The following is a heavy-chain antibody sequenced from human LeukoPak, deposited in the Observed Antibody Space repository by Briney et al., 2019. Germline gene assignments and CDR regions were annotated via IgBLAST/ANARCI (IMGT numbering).Heavy chain of an antibody. D-gene: IGHD2-15*01. CDR2: IYYSGST. CDR3: ARDGIGYCSGGSCYSPLGY. Sequence: SETLSLTCTVSDVSISSTNYYWGWIRQPPGKGLEWIGSIYYSGSTYYNPSLKSRVTISVDTSKNQFSLKLSSVTAADTAVYYCARDGIGYCSGGSCYSPLGYWGQGTLVTVSS. V-gene: IGHV4-39*07. CDR1: DVSISSTNYY. J-gene: IGHJ4*02.